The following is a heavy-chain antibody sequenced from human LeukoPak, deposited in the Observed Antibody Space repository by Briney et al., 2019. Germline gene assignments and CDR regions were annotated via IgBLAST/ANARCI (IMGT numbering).Heavy chain of an antibody. D-gene: IGHD2-15*01. CDR1: GGSISSGDYY. CDR2: IYYSGST. V-gene: IGHV4-30-4*01. J-gene: IGHJ4*02. Sequence: PSETLSLTCTVSGGSISSGDYYWSWIRQPPGKGLEWIGYIYYSGSTYYNPSLKSRVTISVDTSKNQFSLKLSSVTAADTAVYYCARGGCSGGGCYSDYWGQGTLVTVSS. CDR3: ARGGCSGGGCYSDY.